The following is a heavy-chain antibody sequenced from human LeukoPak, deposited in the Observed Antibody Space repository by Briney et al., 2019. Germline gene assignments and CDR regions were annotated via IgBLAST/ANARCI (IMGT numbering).Heavy chain of an antibody. CDR3: AALRVGLIAVVQTDY. CDR2: ISGVGNT. J-gene: IGHJ4*02. V-gene: IGHV3-23*01. D-gene: IGHD6-19*01. CDR1: GFTVSNNG. Sequence: PGGSLRLSCVASGFTVSNNGLSWFRQAPGKRLGWVSDISGVGNTYYADSVKGRFTISRDNSKNTLYLQMNSPRAEDTAVYYCAALRVGLIAVVQTDYWGQGTLVTVSS.